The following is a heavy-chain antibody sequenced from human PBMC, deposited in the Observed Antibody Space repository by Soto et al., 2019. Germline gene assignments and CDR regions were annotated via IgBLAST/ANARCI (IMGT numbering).Heavy chain of an antibody. CDR1: GGSINRYY. D-gene: IGHD2-2*01. CDR2: MYYSGST. V-gene: IGHV4-59*08. Sequence: SETLSLTCTVSGGSINRYYWSWIRQPPGKGLEWIGYMYYSGSTNYSPSLKSRVTISVDTSKNQFSLKLNSVTAADTAVYYCARVPDHIVVVPATGTDYWGQGTLVTVS. CDR3: ARVPDHIVVVPATGTDY. J-gene: IGHJ4*02.